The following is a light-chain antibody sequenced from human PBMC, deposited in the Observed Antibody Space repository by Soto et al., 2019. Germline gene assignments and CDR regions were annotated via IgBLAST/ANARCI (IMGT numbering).Light chain of an antibody. Sequence: QSVLTQPPSASGTPGQSITVSCAGSRSNIGSNSVNWYQQLPGTAPKLLIYSNDQRPSGVPDRFSGSKSGTSASLAVSGLQSEDEAEYYCATWDDSLNEEVFGGGTKLTVL. V-gene: IGLV1-44*01. CDR3: ATWDDSLNEEV. CDR2: SND. J-gene: IGLJ2*01. CDR1: RSNIGSNS.